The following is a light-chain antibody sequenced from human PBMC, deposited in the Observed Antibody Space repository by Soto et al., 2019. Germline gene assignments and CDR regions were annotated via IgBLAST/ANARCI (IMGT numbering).Light chain of an antibody. V-gene: IGKV1-5*03. J-gene: IGKJ1*01. CDR3: QQYNSFPWT. CDR2: KAS. CDR1: QTISTW. Sequence: DIQVTQSPPTLSASVGDRVTITCRASQTISTWMAWYQQKPGKAPNLLIYKASSLASGVPSRFSGSGSGTEFTLTISSLQPDDLATYYCQQYNSFPWTFGQGTKVDTK.